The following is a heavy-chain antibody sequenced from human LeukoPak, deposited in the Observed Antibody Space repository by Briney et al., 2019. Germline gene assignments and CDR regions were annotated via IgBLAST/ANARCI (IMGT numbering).Heavy chain of an antibody. Sequence: GGSLRLSCGASTFTFTNAWMSWVRQAPGKGPEWVGRIKSKTDGGTTDYAAPVKGRFTISRDDSKNTLYLQMNSLKTEDTAMYYCATEKAGTVDYWGQGTLVTVSS. CDR3: ATEKAGTVDY. CDR1: TFTFTNAW. J-gene: IGHJ4*02. D-gene: IGHD6-13*01. CDR2: IKSKTDGGTT. V-gene: IGHV3-15*01.